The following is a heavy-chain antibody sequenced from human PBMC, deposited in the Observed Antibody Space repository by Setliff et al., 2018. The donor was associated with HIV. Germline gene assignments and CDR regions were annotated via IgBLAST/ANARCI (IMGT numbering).Heavy chain of an antibody. Sequence: ASVKVSCKASGYNFDSFAVIWVRQAPGQGLEWMGWISGYSGQTKDAQKFQGRLIMTTDTATSTSYMEMRSLRSDDTAIYYCARARYGGFDHWGQGSLVTVS. V-gene: IGHV1-18*01. J-gene: IGHJ4*02. D-gene: IGHD3-16*01. CDR3: ARARYGGFDH. CDR2: ISGYSGQT. CDR1: GYNFDSFA.